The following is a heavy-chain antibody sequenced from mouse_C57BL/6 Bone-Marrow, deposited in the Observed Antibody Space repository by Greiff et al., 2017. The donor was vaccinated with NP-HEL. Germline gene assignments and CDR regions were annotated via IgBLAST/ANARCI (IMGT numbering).Heavy chain of an antibody. D-gene: IGHD1-1*01. J-gene: IGHJ4*01. CDR3: ASTIYYGSSYGDMDY. V-gene: IGHV1-59*01. Sequence: QVQLQQSGAELVRPGTSVKLSCKASGYTFTSYWMHWVKQRPGQGLEWIGVIDPSDSYTNYNQKFKGKATLTVDTSSSTAYMQLSSLTSEDSAVYYCASTIYYGSSYGDMDYWGQGTSVTVSS. CDR2: IDPSDSYT. CDR1: GYTFTSYW.